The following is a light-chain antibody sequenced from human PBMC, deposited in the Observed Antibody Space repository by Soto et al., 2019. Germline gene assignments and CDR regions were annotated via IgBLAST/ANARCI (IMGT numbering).Light chain of an antibody. CDR2: DGS. J-gene: IGLJ1*01. Sequence: QSALTQAASVSGSPGQSITISCTGTSTDVGGYNLVSWYQQSPGKAPKLMIYDGSKRPSGVSNRFSGSKSGNTASLTISGLQPGDEADYYCCSYTGGSTFVFGSGTKVTVL. CDR3: CSYTGGSTFV. V-gene: IGLV2-23*01. CDR1: STDVGGYNL.